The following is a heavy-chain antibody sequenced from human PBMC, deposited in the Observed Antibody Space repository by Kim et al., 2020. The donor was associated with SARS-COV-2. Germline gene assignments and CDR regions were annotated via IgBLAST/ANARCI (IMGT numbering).Heavy chain of an antibody. V-gene: IGHV3-74*01. J-gene: IGHJ4*02. Sequence: GGSLRLSCVASGFTFSNSWFHWVRQAPGKGLVWVSNINTDGTETRYADSVKGRFIFSRDNAKNTVYLEMNSLRAEDTAVYYCVGNRLSAWGQGAQVTVSS. CDR1: GFTFSNSW. CDR2: INTDGTET. CDR3: VGNRLSA.